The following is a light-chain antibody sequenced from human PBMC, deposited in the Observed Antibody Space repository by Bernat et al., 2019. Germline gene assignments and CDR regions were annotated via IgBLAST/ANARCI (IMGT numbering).Light chain of an antibody. CDR1: QSLFHSNRNTY. CDR2: GGS. CDR3: VQAIAFPLT. J-gene: IGKJ4*01. Sequence: DFVMTQTHLSLLMTPGEPASIPCRSSQSLFHSNRNTYLHWYLQKPGQSPQLLIYGGSNRASGVPDRFSGSGSGTDFTLKISKVEAEDVGVYYCVQAIAFPLTFGGGT. V-gene: IGKV2-40*01.